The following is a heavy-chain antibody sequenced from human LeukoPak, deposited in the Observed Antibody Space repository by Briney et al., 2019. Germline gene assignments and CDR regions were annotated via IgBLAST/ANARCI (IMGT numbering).Heavy chain of an antibody. J-gene: IGHJ4*02. CDR2: INHSGST. D-gene: IGHD4-17*01. CDR1: GGSFSGYY. Sequence: PSETLSLTCAVYGGSFSGYYWSWIRQPPGKGLEWIGEINHSGSTNYNPSLKSRVTISVDTSKNQFSLKLSSVTAADTAVYYCARDPYGDYVAGYYFDYWGQGTLVTVSS. CDR3: ARDPYGDYVAGYYFDY. V-gene: IGHV4-34*01.